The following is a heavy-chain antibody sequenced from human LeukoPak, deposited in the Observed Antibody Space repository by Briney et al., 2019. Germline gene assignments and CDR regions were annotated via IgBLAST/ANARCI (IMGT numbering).Heavy chain of an antibody. D-gene: IGHD1-26*01. CDR2: ISYEGSTS. J-gene: IGHJ4*02. V-gene: IGHV3-30*18. CDR1: GFTFSSYG. CDR3: AKEGFGNYYSAYFDY. Sequence: GTSLRLSCAASGFTFSSYGMQWVRQAPGKGLEWVAVISYEGSTSYYADSVKGRFTISRDNSKNTLYLQMNGLRAEDTAVYYCAKEGFGNYYSAYFDYWGQGTLVTVSS.